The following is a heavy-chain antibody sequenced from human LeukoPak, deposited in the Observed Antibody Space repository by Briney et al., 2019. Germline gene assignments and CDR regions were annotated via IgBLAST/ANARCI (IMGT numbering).Heavy chain of an antibody. J-gene: IGHJ3*02. V-gene: IGHV4-59*01. Sequence: ASETLSLTCTVSGDSMTDYFWSWIRQPPGKGLEYIGDVLYTGSTKYNPSLKSRVSISVDTSKKQFSLNLRSVTAADTAVYYCARDGGPLYHTGTGYYRAFDIWGPGTMVAVSP. CDR2: VLYTGST. CDR3: ARDGGPLYHTGTGYYRAFDI. D-gene: IGHD3-9*01. CDR1: GDSMTDYF.